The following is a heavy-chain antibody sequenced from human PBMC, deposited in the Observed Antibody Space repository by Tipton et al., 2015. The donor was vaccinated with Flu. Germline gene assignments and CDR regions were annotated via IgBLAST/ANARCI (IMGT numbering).Heavy chain of an antibody. CDR3: AREVGASYFDY. CDR2: IYYSGST. J-gene: IGHJ4*02. CDR1: GGSISSYY. D-gene: IGHD1-26*01. V-gene: IGHV4-59*01. Sequence: TLSLTCTVSGGSISSYYWSWIRQPPGKGLEWIGYIYYSGSTNYNPSLKSRATISVDTSKNQFSLKLSSVTAADTAVYYCAREVGASYFDYWGQGTLVTVSS.